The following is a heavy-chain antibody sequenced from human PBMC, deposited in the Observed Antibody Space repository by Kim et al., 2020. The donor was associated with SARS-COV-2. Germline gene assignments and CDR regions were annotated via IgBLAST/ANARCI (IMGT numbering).Heavy chain of an antibody. J-gene: IGHJ4*02. D-gene: IGHD3-22*01. CDR3: ARAIDTSGYYY. CDR2: ST. Sequence: STNSSPSLKDRLTISVDMSKNQFSLKLASVTAADTAVYFCARAIDTSGYYYWGQGTLVTVSS. V-gene: IGHV4-34*01.